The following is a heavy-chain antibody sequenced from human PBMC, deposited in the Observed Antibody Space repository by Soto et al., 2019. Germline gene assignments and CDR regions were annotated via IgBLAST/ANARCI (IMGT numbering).Heavy chain of an antibody. CDR1: GFTFGSYF. CDR2: ISGSSSYI. D-gene: IGHD2-2*01. J-gene: IGHJ5*02. Sequence: ESGGGLVKSGGSLRLSCAASGFTFGSYFMNWVRQAPGKGLEWVSSISGSSSYIYYADSVKGRFTISRDNAKNSLYLQMNSLRAEDTAVYYCARDGAVVVPAAVSHNWFDPWGQGILVTVSS. V-gene: IGHV3-21*01. CDR3: ARDGAVVVPAAVSHNWFDP.